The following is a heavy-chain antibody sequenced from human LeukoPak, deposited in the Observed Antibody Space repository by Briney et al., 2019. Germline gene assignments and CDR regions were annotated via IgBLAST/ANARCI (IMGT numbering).Heavy chain of an antibody. J-gene: IGHJ4*02. V-gene: IGHV3-30*18. CDR1: GFTFSSYG. D-gene: IGHD3-10*01. CDR3: AKELPLKSFGEAAFDY. Sequence: GRSLRLSCAASGFTFSSYGMHWVRQAPGKGLEWVAVISYDGSNKYYADPVKGRFTISRDNSKNTLYLQMNSLRAEDTAVYYCAKELPLKSFGEAAFDYWGQGTLVTVSS. CDR2: ISYDGSNK.